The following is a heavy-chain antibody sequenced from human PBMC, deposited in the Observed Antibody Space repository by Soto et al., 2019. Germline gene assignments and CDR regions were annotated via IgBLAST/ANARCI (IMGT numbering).Heavy chain of an antibody. CDR2: IINDGSGI. V-gene: IGHV3-74*01. CDR1: GFTFSNYL. J-gene: IGHJ6*02. D-gene: IGHD5-18*01. Sequence: GGSLRLSCAASGFTFSNYLMHWVRQAPGKGLVWVSRIINDGSGIYYADSVKGRFTISRDNSKNTLYLQMNSLRAEDTAVFYCARESAYGYFRYYYYGMDVWGQGTKVTVSS. CDR3: ARESAYGYFRYYYYGMDV.